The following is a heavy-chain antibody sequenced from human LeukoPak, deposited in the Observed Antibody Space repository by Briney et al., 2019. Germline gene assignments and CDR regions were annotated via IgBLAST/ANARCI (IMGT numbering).Heavy chain of an antibody. J-gene: IGHJ6*03. CDR1: RFTFDKNA. CDR3: AKDYVGSGSLNYYMDV. Sequence: GGSLRLSCAASRFTFDKNAMHWVRQAPGKGLEWVSGISWNSRSIAYADSVKGRFTISRDNAKNSLHLEMNSLRGEDTALYYCAKDYVGSGSLNYYMDVWGKGTTVTVSS. D-gene: IGHD3-10*01. CDR2: ISWNSRSI. V-gene: IGHV3-9*01.